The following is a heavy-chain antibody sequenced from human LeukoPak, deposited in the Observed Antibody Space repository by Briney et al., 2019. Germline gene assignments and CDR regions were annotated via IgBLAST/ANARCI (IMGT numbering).Heavy chain of an antibody. V-gene: IGHV1-2*02. Sequence: ASVNVSCKASGYTFTGYYMHWLRQAPGQGLEWMGWINPYSGGTNYAQKFQGRVTMTRDTSISTVYMQVTRLRSDDTAVYFCVRAVYCTTASCHVTAYYYGMDVWGQGTTVTVSS. D-gene: IGHD2-2*01. CDR1: GYTFTGYY. CDR2: INPYSGGT. J-gene: IGHJ6*02. CDR3: VRAVYCTTASCHVTAYYYGMDV.